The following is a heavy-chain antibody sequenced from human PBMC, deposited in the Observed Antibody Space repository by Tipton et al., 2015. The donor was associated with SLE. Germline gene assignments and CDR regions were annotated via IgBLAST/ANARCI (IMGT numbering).Heavy chain of an antibody. J-gene: IGHJ4*02. CDR3: ARHVRAVAAPFDY. D-gene: IGHD6-19*01. CDR1: GGYISSYY. V-gene: IGHV4-59*08. CDR2: IYYSGST. Sequence: TLSLTCTVSGGYISSYYWSWIRQPPGKGLEWIGYIYYSGSTNYNPSLKSRVTISVDTSKNQFSLKLSSVTAADTAVYYCARHVRAVAAPFDYWGQGTLVTVSS.